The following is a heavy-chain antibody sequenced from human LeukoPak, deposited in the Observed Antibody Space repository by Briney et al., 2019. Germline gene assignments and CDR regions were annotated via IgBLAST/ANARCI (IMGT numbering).Heavy chain of an antibody. D-gene: IGHD5-18*01. J-gene: IGHJ4*02. CDR3: ARVRWDTVMGFDY. CDR2: INSDGSST. V-gene: IGHV3-74*01. Sequence: GGSLRLSCAASGFTSSNYWMYWVRQAPGKGLGWVSHINSDGSSTTYADSVKGRFTISRDNAKNTLYLQMNSLRAEDTAMYYCARVRWDTVMGFDYWGQGTLVTVSS. CDR1: GFTSSNYW.